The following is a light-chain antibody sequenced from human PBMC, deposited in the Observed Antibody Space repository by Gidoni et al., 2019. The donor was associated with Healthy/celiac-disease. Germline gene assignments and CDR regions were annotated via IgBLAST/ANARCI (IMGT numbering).Light chain of an antibody. J-gene: IGKJ1*01. V-gene: IGKV3-20*01. CDR3: QQYGSSPRT. CDR1: QSVSSSY. CDR2: GAS. Sequence: EIVLTQSPGTLSLSPGERATLSCRASQSVSSSYLAWYQQKPGQAPRLLIYGASSRATGIPDRCSGSGSGTDFTITISRLEPEDFAVYYCQQYGSSPRTFXXXTKVEIK.